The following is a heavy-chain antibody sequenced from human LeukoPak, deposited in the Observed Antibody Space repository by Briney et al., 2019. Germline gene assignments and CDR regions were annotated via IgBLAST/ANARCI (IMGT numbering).Heavy chain of an antibody. Sequence: GGSLRLSCSASGFTVSNNYMTWVRQAPGKGLEWVSVISGSGGSTYYADSVKGRFTISRDNSKNTLYLQMNSLRAEDTAVYYYAKVKLVAGPFDYWGQGTLVTVSS. CDR1: GFTVSNNY. D-gene: IGHD6-19*01. V-gene: IGHV3-23*01. J-gene: IGHJ4*02. CDR2: ISGSGGST. CDR3: AKVKLVAGPFDY.